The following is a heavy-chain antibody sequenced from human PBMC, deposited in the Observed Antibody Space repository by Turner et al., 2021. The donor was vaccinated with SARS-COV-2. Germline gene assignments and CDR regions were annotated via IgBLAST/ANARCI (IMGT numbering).Heavy chain of an antibody. Sequence: EVHLVESGGGLVKPVGSLRLSCAASGFTFSSYSMNWVRQAPGKGLEWVSSISSSSSYIYYADSVKGRFTISRDNAKNSLYLQVNSLRAEDTAVYYCARARWHYYDSSGYYPDAFDIWGQGTMVTVSS. CDR3: ARARWHYYDSSGYYPDAFDI. CDR1: GFTFSSYS. J-gene: IGHJ3*02. CDR2: ISSSSSYI. V-gene: IGHV3-21*01. D-gene: IGHD3-22*01.